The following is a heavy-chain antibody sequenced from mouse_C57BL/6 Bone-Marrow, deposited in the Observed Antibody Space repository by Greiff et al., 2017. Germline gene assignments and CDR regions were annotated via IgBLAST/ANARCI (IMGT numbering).Heavy chain of an antibody. CDR2: IDPENGDT. D-gene: IGHD2-4*01. Sequence: VQLQQSGAELVRPGASVKLSCTASGFKIKDDYMHWVKQRPEQGLEWIGWIDPENGDTEYASKFQGQATITADTSSNTAYLQLSSLTSEDTAVDFCTVYYNYDDEGDYWGQGTTLTVSS. J-gene: IGHJ2*01. V-gene: IGHV14-4*01. CDR1: GFKIKDDY. CDR3: TVYYNYDDEGDY.